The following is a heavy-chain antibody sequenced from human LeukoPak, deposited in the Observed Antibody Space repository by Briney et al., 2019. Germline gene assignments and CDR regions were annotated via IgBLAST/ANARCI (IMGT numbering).Heavy chain of an antibody. D-gene: IGHD2-2*01. V-gene: IGHV1-2*02. Sequence: ASVNVSCKASGYTFNGYYMHWVRQAPGPGLEWMGWINPKSGGTNYAQKCEGRVSMTRDTSISTAYMELSRLRSDDTAVYYCARDLIVVVVPAAPDQYYYYYGMDVWGQGTTVSVSS. CDR1: GYTFNGYY. CDR3: ARDLIVVVVPAAPDQYYYYYGMDV. J-gene: IGHJ6*02. CDR2: INPKSGGT.